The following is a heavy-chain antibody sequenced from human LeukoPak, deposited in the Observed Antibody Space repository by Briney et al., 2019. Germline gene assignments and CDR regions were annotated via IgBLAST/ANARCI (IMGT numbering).Heavy chain of an antibody. V-gene: IGHV4-4*07. Sequence: PSETLSLTCSVDTVNHYHWNWVRQSAGTGLGWIGRVHTTSGNTFANPSLWGRVTVSIDTTKNEFLLQLTSMTAADTAVYHCARELRNIGEYYFDYWGQGVPVTVSS. CDR1: DTVNHYH. CDR2: VHTTSGNT. D-gene: IGHD1-14*01. J-gene: IGHJ4*02. CDR3: ARELRNIGEYYFDY.